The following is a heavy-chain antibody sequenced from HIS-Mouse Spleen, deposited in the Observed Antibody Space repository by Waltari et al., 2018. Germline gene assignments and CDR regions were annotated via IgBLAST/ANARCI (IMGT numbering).Heavy chain of an antibody. CDR3: ARGRTGSKAFDI. Sequence: QLQLQESGPGLVKPSETLSLTCTVSGGSISSSSYYWGWIRQPPGKGLEWIGSIYYSGDTHHNPSLKSRVTISGDTSKHQFSLKLSSVTAADTAVYYCARGRTGSKAFDIWGQGTMVTVSS. CDR1: GGSISSSSYY. V-gene: IGHV4-39*07. D-gene: IGHD3-10*01. CDR2: IYYSGDT. J-gene: IGHJ3*02.